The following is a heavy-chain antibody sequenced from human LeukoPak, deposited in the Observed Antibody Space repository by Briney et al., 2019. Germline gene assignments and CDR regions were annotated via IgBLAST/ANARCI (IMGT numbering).Heavy chain of an antibody. J-gene: IGHJ4*02. CDR2: ISGSGGST. D-gene: IGHD6-13*01. Sequence: PGGSLRLSCAASGFTFSSYAINWVRQAPGKGLEWVSVISGSGGSTYYADSVKGRFTISRDNSQDTLYLQMNSLRAEDTAIYYCAKASPYSSTWYSPNFDYWGQGALVTVSS. V-gene: IGHV3-23*01. CDR3: AKASPYSSTWYSPNFDY. CDR1: GFTFSSYA.